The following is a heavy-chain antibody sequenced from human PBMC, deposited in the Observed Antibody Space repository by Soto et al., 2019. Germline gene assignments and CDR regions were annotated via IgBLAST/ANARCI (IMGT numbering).Heavy chain of an antibody. CDR1: GFPFSDHH. V-gene: IGHV3-72*01. CDR3: VRLRYCTTINCRGAFVI. J-gene: IGHJ3*02. D-gene: IGHD2-8*01. CDR2: TRNKASGYTT. Sequence: LTCAASGFPFSDHHMDWVRQAPGKGLEWVGRTRNKASGYTTEYAASVKGRFTISRDDSKNSLYLQMSSLKIEDTAVYYCVRLRYCTTINCRGAFVIWGQGTMVTVSS.